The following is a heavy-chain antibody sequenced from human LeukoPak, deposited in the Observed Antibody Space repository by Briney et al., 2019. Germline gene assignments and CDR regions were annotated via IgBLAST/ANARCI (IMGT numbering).Heavy chain of an antibody. CDR2: INHSGST. Sequence: SETLSLTCAVYGGSFSGYYWSWIRQPPGKGLEWIGEINHSGSTNYNPSLKSRVTISVDTSKNQFSLKLSSVTAADTAVYYCAKKGSTVTTSFAYWGQGTLVTVSS. D-gene: IGHD4-17*01. CDR1: GGSFSGYY. J-gene: IGHJ4*02. CDR3: AKKGSTVTTSFAY. V-gene: IGHV4-34*01.